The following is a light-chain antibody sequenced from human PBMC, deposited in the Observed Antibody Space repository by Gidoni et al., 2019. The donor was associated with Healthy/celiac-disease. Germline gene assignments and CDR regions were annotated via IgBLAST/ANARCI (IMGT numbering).Light chain of an antibody. J-gene: IGKJ5*01. CDR2: DAS. CDR3: QQRSNWPPVT. V-gene: IGKV3-11*01. CDR1: QSVSSY. Sequence: ETVLTQSPATLSLSPGERATLTCRASQSVSSYLAWYQHKPGQAPRLLIYDASNRATGIPARCSGSGSGTDFTLTISSLEPEDFAVYYCQQRSNWPPVTFGQGTRLEIK.